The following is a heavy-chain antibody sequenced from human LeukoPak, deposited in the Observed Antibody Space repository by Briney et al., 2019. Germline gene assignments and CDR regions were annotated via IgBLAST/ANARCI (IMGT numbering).Heavy chain of an antibody. CDR2: INHSGST. V-gene: IGHV4-34*01. CDR3: ARHSTAYYYGSGIDY. D-gene: IGHD3-10*01. CDR1: GGSFSGYY. J-gene: IGHJ4*02. Sequence: SETLSLTCAVYGGSFSGYYWSWIRQPPGKELEWIGEINHSGSTNYNPSLKSRVTISVDTSKNQFSLKLSSVTAADTAVYYCARHSTAYYYGSGIDYWGQGTLVTVSS.